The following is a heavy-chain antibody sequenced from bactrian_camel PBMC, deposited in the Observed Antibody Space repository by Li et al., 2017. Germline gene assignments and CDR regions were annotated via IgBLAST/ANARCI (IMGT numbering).Heavy chain of an antibody. CDR1: GFTFSSYW. CDR3: ATDPGFYGGTWWGDVGY. Sequence: QLVESGGGLVQPGGSLRLSCAASGFTFSSYWMYWVRQAPGKGLEGVSSISGGGGTTYYADSVKGRFTTSRDNAKNTVYLRMNNLKPEDTAVYYCATDPGFYGGTWWGDVGYWGQG. V-gene: IGHV3S25*01. D-gene: IGHD6*01. J-gene: IGHJ6*01. CDR2: ISGGGGTT.